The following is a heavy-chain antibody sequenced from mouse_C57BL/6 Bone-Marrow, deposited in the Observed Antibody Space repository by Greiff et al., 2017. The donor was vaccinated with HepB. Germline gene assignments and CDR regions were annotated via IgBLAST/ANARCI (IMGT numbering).Heavy chain of an antibody. V-gene: IGHV1-62-3*01. D-gene: IGHD2-4*01. CDR1: GYTFTSYW. CDR3: AREGVYYDYDGNYFDY. J-gene: IGHJ2*01. Sequence: QVQLQQPGAELVKPGASVKLSCKASGYTFTSYWMHWVKQRPGRGLEWIGRIDPNSGGTKYNEKFKDKATLTVDKSSSTAYMQLSSLTSEDSAVYYCAREGVYYDYDGNYFDYWGQGTTLTVSS. CDR2: IDPNSGGT.